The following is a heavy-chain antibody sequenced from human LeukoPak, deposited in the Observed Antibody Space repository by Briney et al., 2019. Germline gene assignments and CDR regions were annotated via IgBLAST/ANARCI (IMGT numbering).Heavy chain of an antibody. V-gene: IGHV4-59*01. CDR1: GGSISSYY. J-gene: IGHJ5*02. D-gene: IGHD4-11*01. Sequence: PSETLSLTCTVSGGSISSYYWSWIRQPPGKGLEWIGYIYYSGSTNYNPSLKRRVTKSVDTSKNQFSLKLSSVTAADTAVYYCAREHSNYVRNNWFDPWGQGTLVTVSS. CDR3: AREHSNYVRNNWFDP. CDR2: IYYSGST.